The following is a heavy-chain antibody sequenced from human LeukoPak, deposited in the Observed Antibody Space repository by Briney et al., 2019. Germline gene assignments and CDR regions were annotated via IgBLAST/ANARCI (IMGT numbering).Heavy chain of an antibody. D-gene: IGHD6-6*01. CDR1: GGSISGYY. Sequence: SETMSLTCTVSGGSISGYYWSWIRQPPGKGLEWIGYIYYGGSAKYNPSLKSRVTISVDTSKNQFSLKLTSVTAADTAVYYCARDIGAARSDYWGQGTLVTVSS. J-gene: IGHJ4*02. CDR3: ARDIGAARSDY. V-gene: IGHV4-59*01. CDR2: IYYGGSA.